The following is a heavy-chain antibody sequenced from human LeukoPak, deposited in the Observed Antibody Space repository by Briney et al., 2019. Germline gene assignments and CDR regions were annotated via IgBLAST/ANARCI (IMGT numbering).Heavy chain of an antibody. D-gene: IGHD4-17*01. V-gene: IGHV1-46*01. CDR2: INPSGGST. CDR3: ARALTTVTTWYFDY. J-gene: IGHJ4*02. Sequence: ASVKVSCKASGYTFTSYYMHWVRQAPGQGVEGRGIINPSGGSTSYEQKFQGRGTITRDTSTSTVYMELSTLRSQDTPVYYCARALTTVTTWYFDYWGQGTLVTVSS. CDR1: GYTFTSYY.